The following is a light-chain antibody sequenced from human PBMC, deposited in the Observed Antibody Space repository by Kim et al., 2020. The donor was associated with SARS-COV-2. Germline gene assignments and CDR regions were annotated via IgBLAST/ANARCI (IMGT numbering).Light chain of an antibody. CDR3: QAWDSRV. V-gene: IGLV3-1*01. CDR1: KLGDKY. CDR2: QDS. J-gene: IGLJ2*01. Sequence: YELTQPPSVSVSPGQTASITCSGDKLGDKYACWYQQKPGQSPVLVIYQDSKRPSGIPERFSGSNSGNTATLTISGTQAMDEADYYCQAWDSRVFGGGTQLTVL.